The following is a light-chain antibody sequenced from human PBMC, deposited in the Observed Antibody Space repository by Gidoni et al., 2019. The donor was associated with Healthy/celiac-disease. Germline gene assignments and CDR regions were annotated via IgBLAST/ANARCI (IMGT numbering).Light chain of an antibody. CDR1: QNLLYSSNNKNY. V-gene: IGKV4-1*01. J-gene: IGKJ2*02. CDR3: LQYYSTPRT. CDR2: RAS. Sequence: DLVITQSPVSLAVSLGERVTIHCTSSQNLLYSSNNKNYLAWYQQKPGQPPKLLIYRASTRESGVPDRFSGSGSGTDFTLTISSLQAEDVAVYYCLQYYSTPRTFGQGTKLEIK.